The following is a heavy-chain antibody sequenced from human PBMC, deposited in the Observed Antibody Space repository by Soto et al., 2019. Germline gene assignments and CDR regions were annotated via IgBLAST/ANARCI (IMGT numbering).Heavy chain of an antibody. V-gene: IGHV4-34*01. CDR2: INHSGST. J-gene: IGHJ4*02. D-gene: IGHD2-8*02. CDR1: GGSFSGYY. CDR3: ARDKITGLFDY. Sequence: SETLSLTCAVYGGSFSGYYWTWIRQPPGTGLEWIREINHSGSTNYNPSLKSRVTISVDTSKNQFSLKLTSVTAADTAVYYCARDKITGLFDYSGQGTLVTVSS.